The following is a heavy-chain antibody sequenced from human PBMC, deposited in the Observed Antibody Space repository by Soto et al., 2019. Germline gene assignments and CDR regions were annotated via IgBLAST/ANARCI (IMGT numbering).Heavy chain of an antibody. CDR3: VFFPQYSTTTWRPPGWFDP. D-gene: IGHD2-2*01. Sequence: GGSLRLSCATSGFTFSGYWMSWVRQAPGKGLEWVANIKPDGSEKYCVDSVKGRFTISRDNAESSLFLQMNNLRAEDTAVYYCVFFPQYSTTTWRPPGWFDPWGQGTLVTVSS. V-gene: IGHV3-7*01. CDR2: IKPDGSEK. CDR1: GFTFSGYW. J-gene: IGHJ5*02.